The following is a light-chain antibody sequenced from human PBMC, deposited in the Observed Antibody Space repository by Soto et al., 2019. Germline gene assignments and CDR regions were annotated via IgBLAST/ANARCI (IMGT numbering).Light chain of an antibody. CDR3: QQYNSWT. CDR1: QSISSW. V-gene: IGKV1-5*01. CDR2: DAS. Sequence: DIQMTQSPSTLSACVGDRVTITCRASQSISSWLAWYQQKPGKAPKLLIYDASSLESGVPSRFSGSGSGTEFTLTISSLQPDDFATYYCQQYNSWTFGQGTKVEIK. J-gene: IGKJ1*01.